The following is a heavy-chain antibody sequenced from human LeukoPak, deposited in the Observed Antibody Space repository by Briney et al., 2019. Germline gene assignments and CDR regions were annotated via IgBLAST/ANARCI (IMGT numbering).Heavy chain of an antibody. Sequence: GGSLRLSCAASGFTFSDYYMAWIRQAPGKGLEFISYMSSRSGTTLYANSVKGRFTISRDNARNSLHLQMNSLTDEDTAVYYCARDPTYYYGSSGLMGAFDIWGQGTMVTVSS. J-gene: IGHJ3*02. V-gene: IGHV3-11*01. CDR1: GFTFSDYY. D-gene: IGHD3-22*01. CDR2: MSSRSGTT. CDR3: ARDPTYYYGSSGLMGAFDI.